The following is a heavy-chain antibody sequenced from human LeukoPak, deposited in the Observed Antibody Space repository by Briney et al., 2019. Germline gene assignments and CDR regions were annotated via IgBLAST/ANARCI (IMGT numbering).Heavy chain of an antibody. D-gene: IGHD6-19*01. Sequence: PGGSLRLSCAASGFTVSSNYMSWVRQAPGKGLEWVSSISSSRSFIYYADSVKGRFTISRDNAKNSLYLQMHSLRAEDTAVYYCAREGSSGWYDYWGQGTLVTVSS. CDR3: AREGSSGWYDY. J-gene: IGHJ4*02. CDR1: GFTVSSNY. CDR2: ISSSRSFI. V-gene: IGHV3-21*01.